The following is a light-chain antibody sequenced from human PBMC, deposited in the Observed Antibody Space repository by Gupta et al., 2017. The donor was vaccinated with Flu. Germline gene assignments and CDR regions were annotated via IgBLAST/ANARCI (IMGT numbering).Light chain of an antibody. J-gene: IGKJ1*01. Sequence: IVMTPSPATLSLSLGERATLACRVSQSVSSNLAWYQQKPGQAPRLLIYGASTRATGIPARFSGSGCGTEFTLTISSRQSEDFAVYYCQQYYDSHPWTFGQGTKVEVK. V-gene: IGKV3-15*01. CDR1: QSVSSN. CDR2: GAS. CDR3: QQYYDSHPWT.